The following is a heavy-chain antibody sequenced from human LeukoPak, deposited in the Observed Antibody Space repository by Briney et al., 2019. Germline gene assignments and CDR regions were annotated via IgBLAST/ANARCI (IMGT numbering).Heavy chain of an antibody. J-gene: IGHJ4*02. CDR1: GFTFSSYA. V-gene: IGHV3-23*01. D-gene: IGHD2-2*01. CDR2: ISGSGGST. Sequence: PGGSLRLSCAASGFTFSSYAMSWVRQAPGKGLEWVSAISGSGGSTYYADFVKGRFTISRDNSKNTLYLQMNSLRAEDTAVYYCAKGSDCSSTSCYTLDYWGQGTLVTVSS. CDR3: AKGSDCSSTSCYTLDY.